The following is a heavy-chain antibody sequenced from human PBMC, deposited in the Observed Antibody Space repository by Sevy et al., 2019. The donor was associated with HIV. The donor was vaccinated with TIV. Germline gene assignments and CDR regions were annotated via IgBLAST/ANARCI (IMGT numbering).Heavy chain of an antibody. CDR3: ARHGGIAVATLDY. CDR1: GGSISSTTYY. V-gene: IGHV4-39*01. J-gene: IGHJ4*02. CDR2: IYYSGST. Sequence: SETLSLTCTVSGGSISSTTYYWGWIRQPPGKGLEWIASIYYSGSTYYNVSLESRVTISVDMSENQFSLRLSSVTAADTAVYYCARHGGIAVATLDYWGQRTLVTVSS. D-gene: IGHD6-19*01.